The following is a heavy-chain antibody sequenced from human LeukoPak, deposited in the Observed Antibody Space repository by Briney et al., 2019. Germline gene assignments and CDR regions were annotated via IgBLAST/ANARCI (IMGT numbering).Heavy chain of an antibody. Sequence: ASVKVSCKASGGTFSSYAISWVRQAPGQGLEWMGRIIPILGIANYAQKFQGRVTMTEDTSTDTAYMELSSLRSEDTAVYYCATMTEDIVVVPAVWGQGTLVTVSS. CDR1: GGTFSSYA. CDR2: IIPILGIA. D-gene: IGHD2-2*01. J-gene: IGHJ4*02. V-gene: IGHV1-69*04. CDR3: ATMTEDIVVVPAV.